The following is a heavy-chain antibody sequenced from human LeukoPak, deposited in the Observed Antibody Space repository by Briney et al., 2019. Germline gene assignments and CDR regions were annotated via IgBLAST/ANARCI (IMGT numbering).Heavy chain of an antibody. J-gene: IGHJ5*02. CDR1: GYTFTSCD. D-gene: IGHD6-19*01. CDR2: MNPNSGNT. CDR3: ASGGGWAHWFDP. Sequence: ASVKVSCKASGYTFTSCDINWVRQATGQGLEWMGWMNPNSGNTGYAQKFQGRVTITRNTSISTAYMELSSLRSEDTAVYYCASGGGWAHWFDPWGQGTLVTVSS. V-gene: IGHV1-8*03.